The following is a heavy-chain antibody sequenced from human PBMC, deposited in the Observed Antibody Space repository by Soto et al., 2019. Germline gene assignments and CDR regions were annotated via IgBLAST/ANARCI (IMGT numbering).Heavy chain of an antibody. Sequence: KPSETLSLTCTVSGGSISSGGYYWSWIRQHPGKGLEWIGYIYYSGSTYYNPSLKSRVTISVDTSKNQFSLKLSSVTAADTAVYYCARSRATAKYTAFFDYWGQGTLVTVSS. CDR2: IYYSGST. J-gene: IGHJ4*02. CDR3: ARSRATAKYTAFFDY. V-gene: IGHV4-31*03. CDR1: GGSISSGGYY. D-gene: IGHD2-2*02.